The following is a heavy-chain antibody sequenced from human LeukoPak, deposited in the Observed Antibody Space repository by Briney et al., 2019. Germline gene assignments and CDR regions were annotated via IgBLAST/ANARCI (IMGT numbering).Heavy chain of an antibody. Sequence: GGSLRLPCAASGFTFSSYGMSWVRQAPGKGLEWVSAISGSGGSTYYADSVKGRFTISRDNSKNTLYLQMNSLRAEDTAVYYCARVLRYCSGGNCYSGGLGYMDVWGKGTTVTISS. CDR1: GFTFSSYG. V-gene: IGHV3-23*01. CDR2: ISGSGGST. J-gene: IGHJ6*03. CDR3: ARVLRYCSGGNCYSGGLGYMDV. D-gene: IGHD2-15*01.